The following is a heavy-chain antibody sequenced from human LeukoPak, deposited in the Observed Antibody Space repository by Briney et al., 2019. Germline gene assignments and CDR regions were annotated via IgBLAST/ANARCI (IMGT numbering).Heavy chain of an antibody. Sequence: ASVKVSCKASGGTFSSYAISWVRQAPGQGLEWVGRIIPIFGTVNYAQKFQGRVTITTDESTSTAYMELSSLRSEDTAVYYCARDGIAVAGTGDYWGQGTLVTVSS. J-gene: IGHJ4*02. CDR2: IIPIFGTV. CDR3: ARDGIAVAGTGDY. V-gene: IGHV1-69*05. CDR1: GGTFSSYA. D-gene: IGHD6-19*01.